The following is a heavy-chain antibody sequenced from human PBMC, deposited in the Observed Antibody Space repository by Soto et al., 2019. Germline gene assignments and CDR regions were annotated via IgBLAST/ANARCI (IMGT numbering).Heavy chain of an antibody. CDR3: ARWAGNYGAFDY. CDR2: IWYDGSNK. CDR1: GITFSNYG. J-gene: IGHJ4*02. V-gene: IGHV3-33*03. Sequence: QVQPVESEGGVVQPRRSLRLSCAASGITFSNYGMHWVRQAPGKGLEWVAVIWYDGSNKYYADSVKGRFNISRDNSKNTLYLQMNSLRDEDTAVYYCARWAGNYGAFDYWGQGTLVTVSS. D-gene: IGHD3-16*01.